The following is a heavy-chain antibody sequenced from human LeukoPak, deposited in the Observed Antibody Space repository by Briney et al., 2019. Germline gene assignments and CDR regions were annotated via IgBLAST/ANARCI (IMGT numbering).Heavy chain of an antibody. CDR3: ARVDLYSSSWRASNWFDP. CDR2: IYYSGST. D-gene: IGHD6-13*01. Sequence: SETLSLTCTVSGGSVSSGSYYWSWIRQPPGKGLEWIGYIYYSGSTNYNPSLKSRVTISVDTSKNQFSLKLSSVTAADTAVYYCARVDLYSSSWRASNWFDPWGQGTLVTVSS. V-gene: IGHV4-61*01. CDR1: GGSVSSGSYY. J-gene: IGHJ5*02.